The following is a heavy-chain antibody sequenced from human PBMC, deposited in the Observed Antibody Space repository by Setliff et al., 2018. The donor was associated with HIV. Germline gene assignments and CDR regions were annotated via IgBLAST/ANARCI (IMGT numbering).Heavy chain of an antibody. J-gene: IGHJ1*01. CDR2: IVPILNIA. Sequence: SVKVSCKTSGGTFGNYGVGWVRQAPGQGLEWVGGIVPILNIANYAQEFQGRATITADKSTSTVYMEVRGLKPDDTALYYCARGWSEGTHLFQVEYFQHWGQGTLVTVSS. CDR1: GGTFGNYG. V-gene: IGHV1-69*10. CDR3: ARGWSEGTHLFQVEYFQH. D-gene: IGHD2-8*01.